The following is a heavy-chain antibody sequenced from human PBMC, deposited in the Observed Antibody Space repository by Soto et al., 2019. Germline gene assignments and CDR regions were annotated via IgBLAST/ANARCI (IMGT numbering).Heavy chain of an antibody. Sequence: PXETLRHSCTVSGGSVSSGSYYWSWLRQPPGKGLEWIGYIYYSGSTYYNPSLKSRVTISVDTSKNQFSLKLSSVTAADTAVYYCARARVTASAHFDHWGQGTLATVSS. J-gene: IGHJ4*02. CDR3: ARARVTASAHFDH. D-gene: IGHD2-21*02. CDR1: GGSVSSGSYY. CDR2: IYYSGST. V-gene: IGHV4-30-4*01.